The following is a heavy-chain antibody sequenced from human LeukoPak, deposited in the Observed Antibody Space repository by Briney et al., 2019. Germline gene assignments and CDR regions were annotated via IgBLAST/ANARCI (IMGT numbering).Heavy chain of an antibody. CDR3: ARALFRFYCTNGVCYAAYFDY. J-gene: IGHJ4*02. CDR1: GYTFTGYY. Sequence: ASVKVSCKASGYTFTGYYMHWVRQAPGQGLEWMGRLNPNSGGTNYAQKFQGSVTMTRDTSISTAYMELSRLRSYDTAVYYCARALFRFYCTNGVCYAAYFDYWGQGTLVTVSS. CDR2: LNPNSGGT. V-gene: IGHV1-2*06. D-gene: IGHD2-8*01.